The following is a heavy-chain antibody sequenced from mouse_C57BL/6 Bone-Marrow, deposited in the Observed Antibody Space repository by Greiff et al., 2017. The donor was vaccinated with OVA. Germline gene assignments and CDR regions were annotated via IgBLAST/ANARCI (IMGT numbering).Heavy chain of an antibody. D-gene: IGHD2-5*01. J-gene: IGHJ1*03. CDR3: ARGGSNGYFDV. Sequence: VQLQQSGPELVKPGASVKIPCKASGYTFTDYNMDWVKQSHGKSLEWIGDINPNNGGTIYNQKFKGKATLTVDKSSSTAYMELRSLTSEDTAVYYCARGGSNGYFDVWGTGTTVTVSS. CDR2: INPNNGGT. CDR1: GYTFTDYN. V-gene: IGHV1-18*01.